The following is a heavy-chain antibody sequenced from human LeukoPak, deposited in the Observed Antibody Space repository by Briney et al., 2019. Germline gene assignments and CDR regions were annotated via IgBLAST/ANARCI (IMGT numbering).Heavy chain of an antibody. V-gene: IGHV3-48*03. J-gene: IGHJ5*02. CDR3: ARDGGYSYGYQFRFDP. CDR1: GFTFSRFG. CDR2: ISSSGSTI. Sequence: HPGGSLRLSCAASGFTFSRFGMNWVRQAPGKGLEWVSYISSSGSTIYYADSVKGRFTISRDNAKNSLYLQMNSLRAEDTAVYYCARDGGYSYGYQFRFDPWGQGTLVTVSS. D-gene: IGHD5-18*01.